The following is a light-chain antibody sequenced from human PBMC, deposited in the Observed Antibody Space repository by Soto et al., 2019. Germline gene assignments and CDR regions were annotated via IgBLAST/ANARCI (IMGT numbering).Light chain of an antibody. CDR1: QSVSSNY. CDR2: GVS. J-gene: IGKJ2*01. Sequence: EIVLTQSPGTLSLSPGERATLSCRASQSVSSNYLAWYQQKPGQAPRLLIYGVSSRATGIPDRFSGSGSGTDFTLTISRLEPEDFVVYYCQHYDTSTYTFGQGTKLEIK. V-gene: IGKV3-20*01. CDR3: QHYDTSTYT.